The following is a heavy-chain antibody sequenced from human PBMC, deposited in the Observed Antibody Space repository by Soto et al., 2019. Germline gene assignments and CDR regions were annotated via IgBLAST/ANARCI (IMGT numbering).Heavy chain of an antibody. J-gene: IGHJ5*02. Sequence: LQLVESGGGLVQPGASVKVSCKASGYTFTGYYMHWVRQAPGQGLEWMGWINPNSGGTNYAQKFQGRVTMTRDTSISTAYMELSRLRSDDTAVYYCARGVGDIVVVPAAKNNWFDPWGQGTLVTVSS. CDR1: GYTFTGYY. CDR3: ARGVGDIVVVPAAKNNWFDP. V-gene: IGHV1-2*02. CDR2: INPNSGGT. D-gene: IGHD2-2*01.